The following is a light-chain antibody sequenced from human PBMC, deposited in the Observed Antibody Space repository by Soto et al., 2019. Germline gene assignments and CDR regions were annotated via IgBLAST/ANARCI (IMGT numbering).Light chain of an antibody. CDR1: QTISNTF. J-gene: IGKJ4*01. V-gene: IGKV3-20*01. CDR3: QQYGVSPT. Sequence: EIVLTQSPGTLSLSPGERATLPCRASQTISNTFLAWYQQRPGQAPRPLIYGASGRAAGIPDRFSGSGSGTDFTLSISRLEPEDFAVYYCQQYGVSPTFGGGTKVDIK. CDR2: GAS.